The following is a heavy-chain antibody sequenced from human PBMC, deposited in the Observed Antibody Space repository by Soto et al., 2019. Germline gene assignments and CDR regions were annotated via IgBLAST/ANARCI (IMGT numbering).Heavy chain of an antibody. CDR3: RREPRYSWNYGFDY. D-gene: IGHD1-7*01. V-gene: IGHV3-30-3*01. CDR2: ISDDGGNQ. CDR1: GFTFSSYA. Sequence: GWPLRPSCAASGFTFSSYAMHWVRQAPGKGLEWVAVISDDGGNQYCAVYVKARFTTTRDNSKNTLHVQIISLRAEDRALYYWRREPRYSWNYGFDYWGGGSLVAVS. J-gene: IGHJ4*02.